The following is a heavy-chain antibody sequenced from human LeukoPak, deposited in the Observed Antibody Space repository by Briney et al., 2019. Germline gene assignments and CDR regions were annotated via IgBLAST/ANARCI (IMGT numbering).Heavy chain of an antibody. CDR1: GFTFSTYW. D-gene: IGHD3/OR15-3a*01. V-gene: IGHV3-74*01. Sequence: GGSLRLSCEASGFTFSTYWIHWVRQAPGEGLLWVSRISSDGDSTNYGDSVRGRVTISRDNAKNTVYLQMSSLRAEDTAVYYCTREGVSDFWTGYLDVWGKGTTVTVSS. CDR3: TREGVSDFWTGYLDV. J-gene: IGHJ6*04. CDR2: ISSDGDST.